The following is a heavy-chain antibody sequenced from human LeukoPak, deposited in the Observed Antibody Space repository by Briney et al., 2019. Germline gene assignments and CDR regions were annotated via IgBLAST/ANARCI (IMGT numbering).Heavy chain of an antibody. Sequence: GGSLRLSCAASGFTFSDYYMSWIRQAPGKGLEWVSYISGSSTYTNYADSVKGRFTISRDNAKNSVYLQMMSLRAEDTAVYYCARDSCSSTSCLSIDDYWGQGTLVTVSS. CDR2: ISGSSTYT. CDR1: GFTFSDYY. V-gene: IGHV3-11*05. CDR3: ARDSCSSTSCLSIDDY. J-gene: IGHJ4*02. D-gene: IGHD2-2*01.